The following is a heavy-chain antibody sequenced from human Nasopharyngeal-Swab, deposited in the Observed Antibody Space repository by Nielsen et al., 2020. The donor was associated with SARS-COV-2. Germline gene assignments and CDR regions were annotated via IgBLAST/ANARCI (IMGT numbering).Heavy chain of an antibody. CDR3: AKAPSLYYYYYYRDV. D-gene: IGHD2-2*01. V-gene: IGHV3-23*01. Sequence: GGSLRLSCSASGFTFSSYWMHWVRQSPGKGLEWVSAISGSGGSTYYADSVKGRFTISRDNSKNTLYLQMNSLRAEDTAVYYCAKAPSLYYYYYYRDVWGKGTTVTVAS. CDR2: ISGSGGST. CDR1: GFTFSSYW. J-gene: IGHJ6*03.